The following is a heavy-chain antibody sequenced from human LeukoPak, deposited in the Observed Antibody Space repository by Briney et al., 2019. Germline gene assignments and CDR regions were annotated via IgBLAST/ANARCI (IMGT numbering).Heavy chain of an antibody. J-gene: IGHJ6*03. D-gene: IGHD2-15*01. CDR3: ARGRDCSGGSCHKNYYMDV. V-gene: IGHV3-48*04. CDR2: ISSSGSTI. Sequence: PGGSLRLSCSASGFTFRNFWMNWVRQAPGKGLEWVSYISSSGSTIYYADSVKGRFTISRDNAKNSLYLQMNSLRAEDTALYYCARGRDCSGGSCHKNYYMDVWGKGTTVTVSS. CDR1: GFTFRNFW.